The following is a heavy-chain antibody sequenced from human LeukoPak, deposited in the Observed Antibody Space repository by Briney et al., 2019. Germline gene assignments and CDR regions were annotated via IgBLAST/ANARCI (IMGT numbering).Heavy chain of an antibody. Sequence: VASVKVSCKASGGTFSSYAISWVRQAPGQGLEWMGGIIPXFXTANYAQKFQGRVTITTDESTSTAYMELSSLRSEDTAVYYCAXXXXFWSGXHRYXYYXMDVWGKGTTVTVSS. J-gene: IGHJ6*03. CDR1: GGTFSSYA. D-gene: IGHD3-3*01. CDR2: IIPXFXTA. CDR3: AXXXXFWSGXHRYXYYXMDV. V-gene: IGHV1-69*05.